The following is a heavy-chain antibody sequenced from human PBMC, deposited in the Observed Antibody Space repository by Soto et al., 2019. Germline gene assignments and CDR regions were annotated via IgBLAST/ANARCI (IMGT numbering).Heavy chain of an antibody. J-gene: IGHJ5*01. D-gene: IGHD3-10*01. V-gene: IGHV3-23*01. CDR1: GFTFSSYA. CDR3: AKEYRVMVRGVLNWFDS. CDR2: ISGSDGST. Sequence: PCGSLRLFCAASGFTFSSYAMSWVSQAPGKGLKWVSAISGSDGSTYYADSVKGRFTLSRDNSKNTLYLQMTSLRAEDTAVYYCAKEYRVMVRGVLNWFDSWGQGPLVTVSS.